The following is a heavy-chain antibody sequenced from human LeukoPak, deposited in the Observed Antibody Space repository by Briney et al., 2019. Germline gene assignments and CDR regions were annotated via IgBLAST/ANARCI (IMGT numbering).Heavy chain of an antibody. CDR2: ISYDGSNK. D-gene: IGHD3-3*01. V-gene: IGHV3-30-3*01. CDR1: GFTFSSYA. J-gene: IGHJ4*02. CDR3: ARDPSYDFWSGSLDY. Sequence: PGGSLRLSCAASGFTFSSYAMHWVRQAPGKGLEWVAVISYDGSNKYYADSVKGRFTISRDNSKNTLYLQMNSLRAEDTAVYYCARDPSYDFWSGSLDYWGQGTLVTVSS.